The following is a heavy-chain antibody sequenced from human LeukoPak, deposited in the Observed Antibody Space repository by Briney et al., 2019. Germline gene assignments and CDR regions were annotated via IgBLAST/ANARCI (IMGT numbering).Heavy chain of an antibody. CDR2: ISWNSGSI. CDR3: ALLGVVVADP. CDR1: GFTFDDYT. V-gene: IGHV3-9*01. Sequence: GGSLRLSCAASGFTFDDYTMHWVRQAPGKGLEWVSGISWNSGSIGYADSVKGRFTISRDNAKNSLYLQMNSLRAEDTAVYYCALLGVVVADPWGQGTLVTVSS. D-gene: IGHD2-15*01. J-gene: IGHJ5*02.